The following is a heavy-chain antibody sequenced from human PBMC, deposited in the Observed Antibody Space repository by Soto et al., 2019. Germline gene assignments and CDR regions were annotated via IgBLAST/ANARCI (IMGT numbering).Heavy chain of an antibody. CDR3: ARGDRGGFDL. V-gene: IGHV3-74*01. CDR2: IHSDGSRT. Sequence: EVQLVESVGGLVQRGGSLRLSYAASGFNFNYYWMHWLRQAPGQGLVWVSHIHSDGSRTTYADSVKGRFTISRDNAKNTVYLQMNSLRAEDTAVYYCARGDRGGFDLWGQGTTVTVSS. D-gene: IGHD2-21*02. CDR1: GFNFNYYW. J-gene: IGHJ3*01.